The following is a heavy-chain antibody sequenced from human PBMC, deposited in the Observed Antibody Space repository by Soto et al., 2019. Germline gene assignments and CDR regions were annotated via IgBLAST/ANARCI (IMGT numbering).Heavy chain of an antibody. J-gene: IGHJ6*02. CDR2: IMPMFGVT. V-gene: IGHV1-69*12. CDR1: GGTFSSHT. Sequence: QVQLVQSGAEVKKPGSSVKVSCRASGGTFSSHTISWVRQAPGQGLEWMGGIMPMFGVTNYARKFQGRLTKTANESTTNAYMGVRGRTSEDSAVSYCAGEGVTSSMSLPWMGYHYYGLDVWGQGTTVIVSS. CDR3: AGEGVTSSMSLPWMGYHYYGLDV. D-gene: IGHD2-2*01.